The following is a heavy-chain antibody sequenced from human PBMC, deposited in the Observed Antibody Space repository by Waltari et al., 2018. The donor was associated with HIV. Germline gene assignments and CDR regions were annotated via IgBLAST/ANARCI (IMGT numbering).Heavy chain of an antibody. Sequence: VQLVQSGPEMRKPGASVKISCRASGFTFTNYVFSWVRQAPGQGLEWLGWISADDGNKDSAQKFKSRITLTTDTSTTTAYLEVRSLRSDDTAIYYCVRGGGSRLYDMFYYQGLDVWGQGTTVIVSS. CDR1: GFTFTNYV. CDR3: VRGGGSRLYDMFYYQGLDV. CDR2: ISADDGNK. J-gene: IGHJ6*02. V-gene: IGHV1-18*01. D-gene: IGHD3-10*01.